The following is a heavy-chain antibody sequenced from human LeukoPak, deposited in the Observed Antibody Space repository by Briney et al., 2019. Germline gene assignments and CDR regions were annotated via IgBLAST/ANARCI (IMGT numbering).Heavy chain of an antibody. Sequence: SETLSLTCTVSGGSISSYYWSWIRQPPGKGLEWIGYIYYSGSTHYNPSLKSRVTISVDTSKNQFSLKLSSVTAADTAVYYCARGYCSGGSCYSYYYYNYMDVWGKGTTVTVSS. CDR1: GGSISSYY. CDR2: IYYSGST. D-gene: IGHD2-15*01. V-gene: IGHV4-59*12. CDR3: ARGYCSGGSCYSYYYYNYMDV. J-gene: IGHJ6*03.